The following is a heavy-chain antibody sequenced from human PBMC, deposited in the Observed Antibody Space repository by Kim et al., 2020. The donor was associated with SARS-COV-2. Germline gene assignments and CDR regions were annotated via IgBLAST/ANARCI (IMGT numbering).Heavy chain of an antibody. CDR1: GFTFSGYA. Sequence: GGSLRLSCAASGFTFSGYAMAWVRQAPGKGLEGVSAIASGGGTSYYTDSVKGRFTISRDNSRNTLFLQMNSLRVEDTAIYYCAMNWNLDHWGQGTLVTVSS. CDR2: IASGGGTS. D-gene: IGHD1-1*01. J-gene: IGHJ4*02. V-gene: IGHV3-23*01. CDR3: AMNWNLDH.